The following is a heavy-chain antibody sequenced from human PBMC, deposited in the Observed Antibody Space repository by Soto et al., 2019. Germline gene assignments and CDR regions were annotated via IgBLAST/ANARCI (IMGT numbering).Heavy chain of an antibody. CDR2: ISYDGSNT. Sequence: QGQLVESGGGVVQPGRSLRLSCVASGFTFSSYGMHWVRQAPGKGLEWVAIISYDGSNTYYADSVKGRFTISRDNSKNTLYLQMNSLRAEDTSVYYCAKEGGLSGSYYISSSYYFDYWGQGTLVNVSS. CDR1: GFTFSSYG. J-gene: IGHJ4*02. CDR3: AKEGGLSGSYYISSSYYFDY. D-gene: IGHD1-26*01. V-gene: IGHV3-30*18.